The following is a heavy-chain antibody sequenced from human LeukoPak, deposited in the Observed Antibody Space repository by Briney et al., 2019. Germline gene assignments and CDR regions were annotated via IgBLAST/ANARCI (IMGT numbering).Heavy chain of an antibody. CDR2: IWYDGSNK. CDR1: GFTFSSYG. Sequence: GGSLRLSCAASGFTFSSYGMHWVRQAPGKGLEWVALIWYDGSNKYSTDSVRGRFSISRDNSKSTLYLQMNSLRAEDTAVYYCARVLGSQIDYWGQGTLVTVSS. J-gene: IGHJ4*02. CDR3: ARVLGSQIDY. V-gene: IGHV3-33*01. D-gene: IGHD3-10*01.